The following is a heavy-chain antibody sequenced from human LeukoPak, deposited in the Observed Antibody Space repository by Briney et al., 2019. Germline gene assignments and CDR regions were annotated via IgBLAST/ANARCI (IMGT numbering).Heavy chain of an antibody. J-gene: IGHJ5*02. V-gene: IGHV3-9*01. CDR1: GFTFDDYA. CDR2: ISWNSGSI. CDR3: AKDKGGGYSSPSAFDP. Sequence: GRSLRLSCAASGFTFDDYAMHWVRQAPGKGLEWVSGISWNSGSIGYADSVKGRFTISRDNAKNSLYLQMNSLRAEDTALYYCAKDKGGGYSSPSAFDPWGQGTLVTVSS. D-gene: IGHD6-6*01.